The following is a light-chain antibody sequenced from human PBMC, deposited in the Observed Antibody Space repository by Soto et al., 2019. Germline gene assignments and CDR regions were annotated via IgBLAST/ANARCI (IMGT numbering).Light chain of an antibody. CDR2: AVT. V-gene: IGLV2-8*01. CDR1: SSDVGGYNY. J-gene: IGLJ1*01. CDR3: SSHAGNNNYV. Sequence: QSALTQPASVSGSPGQSITISCTGTSSDVGGYNYVSWYQQHPGKAPKLMIYAVTERPSGVPDRFSGSKSGNTASLTVSGLQTEDEADYYCSSHAGNNNYVFGTGTKVTVL.